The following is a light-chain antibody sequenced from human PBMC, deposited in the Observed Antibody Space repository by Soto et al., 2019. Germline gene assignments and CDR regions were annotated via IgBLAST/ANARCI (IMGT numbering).Light chain of an antibody. CDR2: KAS. Sequence: DIQMTQSPSTLSAFVGDRVTITCRASQSINSWLAWYQQKPGKAPNLLIYKASNLESGAPSRFSGSGSGTEFTLTSSSLHPDYFATYYCQQYHRSPVTFGGGTKVEI. CDR1: QSINSW. CDR3: QQYHRSPVT. V-gene: IGKV1-5*03. J-gene: IGKJ4*01.